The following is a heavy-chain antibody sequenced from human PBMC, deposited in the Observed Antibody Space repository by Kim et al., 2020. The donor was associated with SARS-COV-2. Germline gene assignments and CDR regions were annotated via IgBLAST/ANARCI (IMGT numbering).Heavy chain of an antibody. D-gene: IGHD2-15*01. V-gene: IGHV7-4-1*02. CDR3: ARESSGGSCGY. Sequence: PTYAQGFTGRFVFSLDTSVSTAYLQISSLKAEDTAVYYCARESSGGSCGYWGQGTLVTVSS. CDR2: P. J-gene: IGHJ4*02.